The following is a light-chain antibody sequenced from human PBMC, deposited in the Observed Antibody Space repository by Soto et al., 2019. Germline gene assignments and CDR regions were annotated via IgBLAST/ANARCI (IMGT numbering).Light chain of an antibody. CDR1: QGISNY. CDR3: LQHNSYPPT. J-gene: IGKJ5*01. CDR2: GAS. Sequence: IQMTQYTSAVSPSVRNRVTLTCRASQGISNYLAWFQQKPGKVPKRLIYGASSLQSGAPSRFSGTGSGTEFTLTISSLQPEDFATYYCLQHNSYPPTFGQGTRLEI. V-gene: IGKV1-17*03.